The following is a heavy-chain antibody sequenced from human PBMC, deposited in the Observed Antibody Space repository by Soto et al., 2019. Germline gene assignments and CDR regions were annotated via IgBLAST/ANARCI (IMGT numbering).Heavy chain of an antibody. CDR1: GFTFSSYA. J-gene: IGHJ4*02. Sequence: GGSLRLSCAASGFTFSSYAMSWVRQAPGKGLEWVSAISGSGGSTYYADSVKGRFTISRDNSKNTLYLQINSLRAEDTAVYYCAKGIEAKVAARYYFDYWGQGTLVTVSS. CDR2: ISGSGGST. V-gene: IGHV3-23*01. D-gene: IGHD2-15*01. CDR3: AKGIEAKVAARYYFDY.